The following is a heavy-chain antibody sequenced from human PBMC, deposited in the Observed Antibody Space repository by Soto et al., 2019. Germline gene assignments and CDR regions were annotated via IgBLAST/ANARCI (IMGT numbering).Heavy chain of an antibody. CDR1: GYRFTSFW. D-gene: IGHD4-4*01. CDR2: IYPGDSEA. V-gene: IGHV5-51*01. J-gene: IGHJ4*02. Sequence: PGESLKISCKASGYRFTSFWIGWVRQMPGKGLEWMGIIYPGDSEARYGPSFQGQVTISADESIDTAYLQWNNLKASDSAIYFCARATYSNAWYRFDLWGQGTLVTVSS. CDR3: ARATYSNAWYRFDL.